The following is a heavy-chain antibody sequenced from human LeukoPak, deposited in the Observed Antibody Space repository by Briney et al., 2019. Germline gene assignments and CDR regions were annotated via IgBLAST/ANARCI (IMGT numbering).Heavy chain of an antibody. Sequence: ASVKVSCKASGFTFTSYYMHWVRQAPGQGLEWMGIINPSGGSTSYPQKFQGRVTMTRDTSTNTVYMELSSLRSEDTAVYYCACVVRGAFDIWGQGTLVTVSS. CDR2: INPSGGST. CDR1: GFTFTSYY. V-gene: IGHV1-46*03. D-gene: IGHD2-21*01. J-gene: IGHJ3*02. CDR3: ACVVRGAFDI.